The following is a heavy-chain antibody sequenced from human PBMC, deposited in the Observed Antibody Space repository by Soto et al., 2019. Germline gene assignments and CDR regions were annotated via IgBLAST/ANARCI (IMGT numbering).Heavy chain of an antibody. CDR2: ISSSSSYI. V-gene: IGHV3-21*01. CDR3: ARDFRRSYYMDG. Sequence: PGGSLRLSCAASGFSFNSYSMNWVRQAPGKGLEWVSSISSSSSYIYYADSVKGRFTISRDNAKNSLYLQMNSLRAEDTAVYYSARDFRRSYYMDGWGKGTTVTVSS. CDR1: GFSFNSYS. J-gene: IGHJ6*03.